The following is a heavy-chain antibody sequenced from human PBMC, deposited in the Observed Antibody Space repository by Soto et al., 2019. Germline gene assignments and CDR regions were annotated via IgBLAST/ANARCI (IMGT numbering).Heavy chain of an antibody. D-gene: IGHD3-10*01. V-gene: IGHV3-30*18. J-gene: IGHJ3*02. CDR2: ITYDGSNK. CDR1: GFTLSSYG. CDR3: AKAVWFGELPNDAFDI. Sequence: PGGSLRLSCAASGFTLSSYGMHWVRQAPGKGLEWVAVITYDGSNKYYADSVKGRFTISRDNSKNTLYLQMNSLRAEDTAVYYCAKAVWFGELPNDAFDIWGQGTMVTVSS.